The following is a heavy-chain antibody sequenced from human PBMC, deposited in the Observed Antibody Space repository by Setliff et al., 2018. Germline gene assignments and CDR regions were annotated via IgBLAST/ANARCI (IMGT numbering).Heavy chain of an antibody. D-gene: IGHD1-26*01. J-gene: IGHJ6*03. CDR1: GYTFTSYA. CDR2: INAGNGNT. Sequence: GASVKVSCKASGYTFTSYAMHWVRQAPGQRIEWMGWINAGNGNTKYSQKFQGRVTITRNTSISTAYMELSSLRSEDTAVYYCARVKVIVGATPRTYYMDVWGKGATGTAP. V-gene: IGHV1-3*01. CDR3: ARVKVIVGATPRTYYMDV.